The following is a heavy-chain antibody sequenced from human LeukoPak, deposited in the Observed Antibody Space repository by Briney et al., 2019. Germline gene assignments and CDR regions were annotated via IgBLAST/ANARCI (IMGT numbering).Heavy chain of an antibody. Sequence: VASVKVSCKASGYTFTSYGISWVRQAPGQGLEWMGWISAYNGNTNYAQKLQGRVTMTTDTSTSTAYMELRSLRSDDTAVYYCARAGGRITIFGVPTVPHAFDIWGQGTMVTVSS. CDR3: ARAGGRITIFGVPTVPHAFDI. CDR2: ISAYNGNT. CDR1: GYTFTSYG. J-gene: IGHJ3*02. D-gene: IGHD3-3*01. V-gene: IGHV1-18*01.